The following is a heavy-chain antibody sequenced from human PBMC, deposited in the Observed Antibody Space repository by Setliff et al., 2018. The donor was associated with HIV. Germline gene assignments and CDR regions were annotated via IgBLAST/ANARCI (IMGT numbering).Heavy chain of an antibody. CDR3: ATTVDIVTTDDF. CDR2: ISTTGST. D-gene: IGHD5-12*01. CDR1: GDSISSGSYF. Sequence: PSETLSLTCTVSGDSISSGSYFWIWIRQPAGKGLEWIGHISTTGSTNYNPSLKSRVIMSVDTSRNQFSLKLSSVTAADTAVYFCATTVDIVTTDDFWSQGILVTVSS. V-gene: IGHV4-61*09. J-gene: IGHJ4*02.